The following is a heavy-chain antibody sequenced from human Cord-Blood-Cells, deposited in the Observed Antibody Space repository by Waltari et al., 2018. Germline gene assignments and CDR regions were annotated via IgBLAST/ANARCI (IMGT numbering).Heavy chain of an antibody. D-gene: IGHD7-27*01. Sequence: EVQLVEPGGGLIQPGGSLRLSCAASGFTVSSNYMSWVRQAPGKGLEWVSVIDSGGSTYYADSVKGRFTISRDNSKNTLYLQMNSLRAEDTAVYYCARDRGEAYGMDVWGQGTTVTVSS. J-gene: IGHJ6*02. CDR2: IDSGGST. CDR3: ARDRGEAYGMDV. V-gene: IGHV3-53*01. CDR1: GFTVSSNY.